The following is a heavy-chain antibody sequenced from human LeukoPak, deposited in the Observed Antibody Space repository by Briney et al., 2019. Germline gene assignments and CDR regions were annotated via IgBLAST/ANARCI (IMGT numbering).Heavy chain of an antibody. CDR3: ARATYDAFDI. Sequence: SETLSLTCAAYGGSFSGYYWSWIRQPPGKGLEWIGEINHSGSTNYNPSLKSRVTISVDTSKNQFSLKLSSVTAADTAVYYCARATYDAFDIWGQGTMVTVSS. J-gene: IGHJ3*02. CDR2: INHSGST. CDR1: GGSFSGYY. V-gene: IGHV4-34*01.